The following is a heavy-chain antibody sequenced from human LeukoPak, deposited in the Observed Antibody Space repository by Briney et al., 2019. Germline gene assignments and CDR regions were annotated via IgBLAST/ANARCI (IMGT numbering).Heavy chain of an antibody. Sequence: GRSLRLSCAASGFTFSSYAMHWVRQAPGKGLEWVAVISYDGSNKYYADSVKGRFTISRDNSKNTLYLQMNSLRAEDTAVYYCARGARGDMIVVVITPHDAFDIWGQGTMVTVSS. V-gene: IGHV3-30-3*01. J-gene: IGHJ3*02. CDR3: ARGARGDMIVVVITPHDAFDI. CDR2: ISYDGSNK. D-gene: IGHD3-22*01. CDR1: GFTFSSYA.